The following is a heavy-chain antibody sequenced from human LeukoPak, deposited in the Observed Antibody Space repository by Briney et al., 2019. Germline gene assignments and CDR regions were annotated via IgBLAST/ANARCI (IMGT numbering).Heavy chain of an antibody. CDR1: GYTFTSYD. Sequence: ASVKVSCKASGYTFTSYDINWVRQATGQGLEWMGWMNPNSGNTGYAQKFQGRVTMTRNTSISTAYMELSSLRSEDTAVYYCARGSSSWHKGWFDPWGRGTLVTVSS. CDR2: MNPNSGNT. J-gene: IGHJ5*02. CDR3: ARGSSSWHKGWFDP. D-gene: IGHD6-13*01. V-gene: IGHV1-8*01.